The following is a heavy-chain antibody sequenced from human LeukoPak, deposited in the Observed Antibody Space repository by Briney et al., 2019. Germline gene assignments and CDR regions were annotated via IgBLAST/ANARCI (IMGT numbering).Heavy chain of an antibody. CDR2: ISSDGSNE. D-gene: IGHD6-19*01. Sequence: GRSLRLSCATSGFAFSGYDMNWVRKAPGKGLEWVALISSDGSNELYADSVKGRFTISRDNSKNRLFLQMNSLKAEDTAVYYCAKLGGQWLADYYFDHWGQGTLVTVSS. CDR1: GFAFSGYD. CDR3: AKLGGQWLADYYFDH. J-gene: IGHJ4*02. V-gene: IGHV3-30*18.